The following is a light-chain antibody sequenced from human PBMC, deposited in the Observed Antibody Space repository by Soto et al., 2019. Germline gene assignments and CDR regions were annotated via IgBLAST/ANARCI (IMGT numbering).Light chain of an antibody. CDR3: QQYNSSPLT. CDR2: DAS. J-gene: IGKJ4*01. CDR1: QSISSW. V-gene: IGKV1-5*01. Sequence: DIPMTQSPSTLSASVRDRVTITCRANQSISSWLAWYQQKPGKAPKLLIHDASRLKNGVPSRCSGSGSGTDFTLTSGSLQPDDFATYYCQQYNSSPLTFGGGTKVEIK.